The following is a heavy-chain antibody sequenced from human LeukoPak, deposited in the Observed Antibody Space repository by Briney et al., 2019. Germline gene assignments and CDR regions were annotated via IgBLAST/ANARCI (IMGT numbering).Heavy chain of an antibody. V-gene: IGHV1-69*05. CDR2: IIPIFGTA. CDR1: GGTFSSYA. Sequence: ASVKVSCKASGGTFSSYAISWVRQAPGQGLEWMGGIIPIFGTANYAQKFQGRVTITTDESTSTAYMELSSLRSEDTAVYYCVSSTSVIAAPHWDYWGQGTLVTVSS. CDR3: VSSTSVIAAPHWDY. D-gene: IGHD6-6*01. J-gene: IGHJ4*02.